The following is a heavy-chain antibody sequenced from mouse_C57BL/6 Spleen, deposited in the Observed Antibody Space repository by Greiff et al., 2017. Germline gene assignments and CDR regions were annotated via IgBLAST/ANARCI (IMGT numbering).Heavy chain of an antibody. CDR1: GYTFTSYW. CDR2: IHPNSGST. Sequence: VQLQQPGAELVKPGASVKLSCKASGYTFTSYWMHWVKQRPGQGLEWIGMIHPNSGSTNYNERFKSKATLTVDKSSSTAYMQLSSLTSEDSAVYYCARESTIVTTRYFDYWGQGTTLTVSS. J-gene: IGHJ2*01. CDR3: ARESTIVTTRYFDY. V-gene: IGHV1-64*01. D-gene: IGHD2-5*01.